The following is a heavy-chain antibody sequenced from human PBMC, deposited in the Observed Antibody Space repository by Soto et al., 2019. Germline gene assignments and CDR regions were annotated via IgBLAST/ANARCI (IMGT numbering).Heavy chain of an antibody. CDR1: GGSITNYY. CDR2: INYDGYS. D-gene: IGHD3-10*01. CDR3: ARHGFGPLHGLVDG. Sequence: QVQLQESGPGLVKPSETLSLTCTVSGGSITNYYCSWFRQPPGKGLEWIGYINYDGYSAYNLSLKRRVTLSLDASKTQFSLMLESVTATDTAVYYCARHGFGPLHGLVDGWGPGPTVIVSS. J-gene: IGHJ6*02. V-gene: IGHV4-59*08.